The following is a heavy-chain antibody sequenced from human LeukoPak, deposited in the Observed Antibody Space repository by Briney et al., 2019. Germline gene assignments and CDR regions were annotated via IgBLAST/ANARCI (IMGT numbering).Heavy chain of an antibody. J-gene: IGHJ3*02. CDR1: GGSISSSSYY. Sequence: PSETLSLTCTVSGGSISSSSYYWGWIRQPPGKGLEWIGTIYYSGSTYYNPSLKSRVTISVDTSKKQFSLKLSSVTAADTAVYYCARHEAAYCGGDCYLRAFDIWGQGTMVTVSS. CDR2: IYYSGST. D-gene: IGHD2-21*02. V-gene: IGHV4-39*01. CDR3: ARHEAAYCGGDCYLRAFDI.